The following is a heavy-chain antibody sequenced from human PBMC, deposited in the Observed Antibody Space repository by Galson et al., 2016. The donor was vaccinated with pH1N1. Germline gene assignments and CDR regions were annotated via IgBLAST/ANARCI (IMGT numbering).Heavy chain of an antibody. CDR2: INWSSGSI. Sequence: SLRLSCAAAGFTFGYHGMHWVRQVPGKGLEWVSGINWSSGSIAYADSVRGRFTISRDNAKNSLYLQMNSLRPEETALYYCVTDSGDGDRNLVPHDAFGVWGQGTMVTVSS. D-gene: IGHD4-17*01. CDR1: GFTFGYHG. V-gene: IGHV3-9*01. J-gene: IGHJ3*01. CDR3: VTDSGDGDRNLVPHDAFGV.